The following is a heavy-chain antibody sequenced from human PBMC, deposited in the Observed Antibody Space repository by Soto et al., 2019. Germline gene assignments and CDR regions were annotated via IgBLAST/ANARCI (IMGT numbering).Heavy chain of an antibody. CDR3: VTGWSEY. Sequence: EVQLVESGGGLVQPGGSLRLSCVVSGFTFSSSWMHWVRQGPGKGLVWVSRMNPDGSAINYAASVKGRFTTSRDNAKNILYLQMNSRRAEVTALYYGVTGWSEYWGQGTLVSVSS. CDR2: MNPDGSAI. D-gene: IGHD2-15*01. V-gene: IGHV3-74*01. J-gene: IGHJ4*02. CDR1: GFTFSSSW.